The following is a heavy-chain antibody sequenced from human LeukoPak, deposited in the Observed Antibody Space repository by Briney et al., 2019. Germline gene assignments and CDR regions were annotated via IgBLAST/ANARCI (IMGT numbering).Heavy chain of an antibody. CDR1: GFTFSSYG. V-gene: IGHV3-30*18. Sequence: GRSLRLSCAASGFTFSSYGMHWVRQAPGKGLEWVAVISYDGSNKYYADSVKGRFTISRDNSKNTLYLQMNSLRAEDTAVYYCAKDSPICFGELYYFDYWGQGTLVTVSS. J-gene: IGHJ4*02. D-gene: IGHD3-10*01. CDR2: ISYDGSNK. CDR3: AKDSPICFGELYYFDY.